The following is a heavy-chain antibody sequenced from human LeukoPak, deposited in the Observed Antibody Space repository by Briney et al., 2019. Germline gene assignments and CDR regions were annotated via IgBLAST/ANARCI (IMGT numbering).Heavy chain of an antibody. CDR3: ACRLESVDTAMVMDY. CDR2: INPSGGST. J-gene: IGHJ4*02. Sequence: ASVKVSCKASGYTFTSYYMHWVRQVPGQGLEWMGIINPSGGSTSYAQKFQGRVTMTRDTSTSTVYMELSSLRSEDTAVYYCACRLESVDTAMVMDYWGQGTLVTVSS. V-gene: IGHV1-46*01. CDR1: GYTFTSYY. D-gene: IGHD5-18*01.